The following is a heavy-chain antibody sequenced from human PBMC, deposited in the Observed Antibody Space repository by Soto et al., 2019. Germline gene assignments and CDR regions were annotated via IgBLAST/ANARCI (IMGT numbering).Heavy chain of an antibody. V-gene: IGHV4-59*01. CDR1: GGSISSYY. CDR3: AVSPRY. J-gene: IGHJ4*02. Sequence: SETLSLTCTVSGGSISSYYWSWIRQPPGKGLEWIGYIYYSGSTNYNPSLKSRVTMSIDTSQNQVSLKLTSVTAADTAVYYCAVSPRYWGQGTLVTSPQ. CDR2: IYYSGST.